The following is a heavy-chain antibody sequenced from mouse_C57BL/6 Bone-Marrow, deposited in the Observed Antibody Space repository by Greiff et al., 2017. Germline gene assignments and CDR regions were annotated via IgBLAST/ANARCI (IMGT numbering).Heavy chain of an antibody. D-gene: IGHD4-1*02. CDR3: ASTGFAY. CDR2: IGHSDSYT. Sequence: QVQLQQPGAGLVRPGTSVKLSCKASGYTFTSYWMHWVKQRPGQGLEWIGVIGHSDSYTNYNQKFKGKATLTVDTSSSTAYMQLSSLTSEDSAVYYCASTGFAYWGQGTLVTVSA. J-gene: IGHJ3*01. CDR1: GYTFTSYW. V-gene: IGHV1-59*01.